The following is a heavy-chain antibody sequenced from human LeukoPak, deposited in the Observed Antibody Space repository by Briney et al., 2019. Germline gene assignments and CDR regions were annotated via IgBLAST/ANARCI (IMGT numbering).Heavy chain of an antibody. CDR2: IIPIFGTA. CDR3: ASDSEGLFDP. V-gene: IGHV1-69*05. CDR1: GGTFSSYA. Sequence: SVKVSCKASGGTFSSYAISWVRQAPGQGLEWMGRIIPIFGTANYAQKFQGRVTITTDESTSTAHMGLSSLRSEDTAVYYCASDSEGLFDPWGQGTLVTVSS. J-gene: IGHJ5*02.